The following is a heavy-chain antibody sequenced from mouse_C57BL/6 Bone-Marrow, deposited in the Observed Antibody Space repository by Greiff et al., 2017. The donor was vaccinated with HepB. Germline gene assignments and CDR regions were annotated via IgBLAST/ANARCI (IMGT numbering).Heavy chain of an antibody. D-gene: IGHD1-1*01. V-gene: IGHV1-59*01. CDR3: ARDYYGSRPYWYFDV. CDR1: GYTFTSYW. J-gene: IGHJ1*03. CDR2: IDPSDSYT. Sequence: VQLQQSGAELVRPGTSVKLSCKASGYTFTSYWMHWVKQRPGQGLEWIGVIDPSDSYTNYNQKFKGKATLTVDTSSSTAYMQLSSLTSEDSAVYYCARDYYGSRPYWYFDVWGTGTTVTVSS.